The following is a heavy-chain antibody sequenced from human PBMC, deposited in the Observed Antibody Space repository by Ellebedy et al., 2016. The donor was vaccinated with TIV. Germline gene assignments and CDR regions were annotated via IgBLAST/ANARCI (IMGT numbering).Heavy chain of an antibody. CDR3: ASGTQGSDYNGSGFDY. J-gene: IGHJ4*02. CDR1: GLTFNIYV. Sequence: GGSLRLSCAASGLTFNIYVMNWVRQAPGKWLEWVSGIHSSGGSTYYADSVKGRFTISRDNSKNTLNLQMNSLRVEDTAVYYCASGTQGSDYNGSGFDYWGQGTLVTVSS. D-gene: IGHD3-10*01. CDR2: IHSSGGST. V-gene: IGHV3-23*01.